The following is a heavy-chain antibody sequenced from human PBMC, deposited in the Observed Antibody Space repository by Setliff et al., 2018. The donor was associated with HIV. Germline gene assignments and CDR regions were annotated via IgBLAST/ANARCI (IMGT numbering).Heavy chain of an antibody. CDR3: VREWSGFDF. D-gene: IGHD3-3*01. Sequence: PGGSLRLSCAASGITFSNYWMHWVRQAPGKGLVWVSDISNDGNSRRYADFVKGRFTISRDTAKNTLYLQMNSLRAEDTAVYYCVREWSGFDFWGPGTMVTVSS. CDR2: ISNDGNSR. CDR1: GITFSNYW. V-gene: IGHV3-74*01. J-gene: IGHJ3*01.